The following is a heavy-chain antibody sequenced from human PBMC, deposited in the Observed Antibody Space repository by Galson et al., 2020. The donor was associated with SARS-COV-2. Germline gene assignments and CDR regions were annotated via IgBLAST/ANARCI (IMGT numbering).Heavy chain of an antibody. Sequence: ASVKVSCKVSGYTLTEISMHWVRQAPGKGLEWLGGFDHEDGETIYAQKFQGRVTMTEDTSTDTAYMELSSLRSEDTAVYYCARDRPTLLWFGELSQHRKMDVWGQGTTVTFSS. J-gene: IGHJ6*02. V-gene: IGHV1-24*01. CDR3: ARDRPTLLWFGELSQHRKMDV. CDR2: FDHEDGET. CDR1: GYTLTEIS. D-gene: IGHD3-10*01.